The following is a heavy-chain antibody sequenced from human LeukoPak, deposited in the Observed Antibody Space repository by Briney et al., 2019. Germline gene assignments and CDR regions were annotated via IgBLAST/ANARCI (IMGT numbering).Heavy chain of an antibody. V-gene: IGHV4-61*01. D-gene: IGHD3-22*01. J-gene: IGHJ4*02. CDR1: GGSVSSGNYY. CDR2: IYNSGST. CDR3: ARDPSGYFNY. Sequence: SETLSLTCTVSGGSVSSGNYYWSWIRQPPGKGLEWIGYIYNSGSTNYNPSLKSRVTISVDASKNQFSLKLSSMTAADTAVYYCARDPSGYFNYWGQGTLATVSS.